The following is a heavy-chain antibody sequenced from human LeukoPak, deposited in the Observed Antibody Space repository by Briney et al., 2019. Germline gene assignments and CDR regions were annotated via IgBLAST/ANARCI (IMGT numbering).Heavy chain of an antibody. Sequence: AESLTLSCAASGFTFSSYSMNWVRHPQGKGLDWDSSTSSSSSYIYYANSVKGRFTLSSDKPKNSLYLQMNSLRAENAAVYYCARGATYQTLHGYWGQGTLVTVSS. D-gene: IGHD2-2*01. CDR2: TSSSSSYI. CDR1: GFTFSSYS. V-gene: IGHV3-21*01. J-gene: IGHJ4*02. CDR3: ARGATYQTLHGY.